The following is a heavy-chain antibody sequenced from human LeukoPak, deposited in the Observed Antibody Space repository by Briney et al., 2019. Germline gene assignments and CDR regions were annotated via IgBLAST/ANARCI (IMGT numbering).Heavy chain of an antibody. V-gene: IGHV3-30*04. CDR1: GFTFSSYA. CDR3: ARAAVELKRATITLGY. CDR2: ISYDGSNK. Sequence: GGSLRLSCAASGFTFSSYAMHWVRQAPGKGLEWVAVISYDGSNKYYADSVKGRFTISRDNSKNTLYLQMNSLRAEDTAVYYCARAAVELKRATITLGYWGQGTLVTVSS. D-gene: IGHD5-24*01. J-gene: IGHJ4*02.